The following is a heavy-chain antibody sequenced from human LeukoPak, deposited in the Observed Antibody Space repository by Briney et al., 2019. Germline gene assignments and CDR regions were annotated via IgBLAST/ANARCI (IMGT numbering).Heavy chain of an antibody. V-gene: IGHV3-15*01. D-gene: IGHD6-19*01. CDR3: TTEGSGWPTFDY. J-gene: IGHJ4*02. CDR2: IKSKTDGGTT. Sequence: GGSLRLSCAASGFTFSNAWMSWVRQAPGKGLEWVGRIKSKTDGGTTDYAAPVKGRFTISRDDSKNTLYLQTNSLKTEDTAVYYCTTEGSGWPTFDYWGQGTLVTVSS. CDR1: GFTFSNAW.